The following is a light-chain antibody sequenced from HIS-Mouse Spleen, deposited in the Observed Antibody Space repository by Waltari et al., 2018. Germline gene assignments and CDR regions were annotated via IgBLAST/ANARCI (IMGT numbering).Light chain of an antibody. V-gene: IGLV3-10*01. CDR3: YSTDSSGNHRV. Sequence: SYELTQPPSVSVSPGQTARITCSGDALPKKYAYWNQQKSGQAPVLVIYEDRKRPSGIPGRFSGSSSGTMATLTIRGAQVEDEADYYCYSTDSSGNHRVFGGGTKLTVL. CDR1: ALPKKY. CDR2: EDR. J-gene: IGLJ2*01.